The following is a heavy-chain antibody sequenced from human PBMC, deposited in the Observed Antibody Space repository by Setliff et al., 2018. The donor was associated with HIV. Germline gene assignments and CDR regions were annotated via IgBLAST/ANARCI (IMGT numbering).Heavy chain of an antibody. J-gene: IGHJ5*02. D-gene: IGHD6-13*01. CDR2: IYHSGSA. CDR1: GGSISSSNW. CDR3: ARILVAAAGTGFDP. V-gene: IGHV4-4*02. Sequence: SETLSLTCAVSGGSISSSNWWSWVRQPPGKGLEWIGEIYHSGSANYNPSLKSRVIISIDKSKNKFSQKVSSVTAADTAVYYCARILVAAAGTGFDPWGQGILVTVSS.